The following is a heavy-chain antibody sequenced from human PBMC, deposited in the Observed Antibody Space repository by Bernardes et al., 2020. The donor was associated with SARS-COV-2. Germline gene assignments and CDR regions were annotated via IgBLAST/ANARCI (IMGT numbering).Heavy chain of an antibody. Sequence: GGSLRLSCAASGFSFSSNGMHWVRQAPGKGLEWVALISFDGSNIYYADSVKGRFTISRDNAKNTLYLQMNSLRVEDTAVYYCASGGFNWNYAFFDYWGQGTLVTVSS. CDR3: ASGGFNWNYAFFDY. D-gene: IGHD1-7*01. CDR1: GFSFSSNG. CDR2: ISFDGSNI. J-gene: IGHJ4*02. V-gene: IGHV3-30*03.